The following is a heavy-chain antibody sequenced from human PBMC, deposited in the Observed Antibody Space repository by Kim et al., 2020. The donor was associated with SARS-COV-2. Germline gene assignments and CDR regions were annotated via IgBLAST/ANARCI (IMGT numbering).Heavy chain of an antibody. Sequence: GGSLRLSCAASGFSFSSHWIHWVRQAPGKGLVWVSRIDNDGTITSYADSVKGRFTLSRDNAKNTLYLQMNSLRAEDTAVYYCARASYGGAFDIWGQGTMVTVSS. CDR3: ARASYGGAFDI. CDR1: GFSFSSHW. CDR2: IDNDGTIT. V-gene: IGHV3-74*01. D-gene: IGHD3-16*01. J-gene: IGHJ3*02.